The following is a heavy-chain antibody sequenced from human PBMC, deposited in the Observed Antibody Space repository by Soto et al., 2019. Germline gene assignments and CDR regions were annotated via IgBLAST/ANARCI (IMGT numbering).Heavy chain of an antibody. CDR2: ISGSDDST. Sequence: EVQLLESGGGLVQPGESLRLSCAASGFTFSSYAMSWVRQAPGKGLEWVSVISGSDDSTYYADSVEGRFTISRDNSKNTQYLQMNSLRAEDTAVYYCAKRSSSSTFDYWGQGTLVTVSS. V-gene: IGHV3-23*01. CDR3: AKRSSSSTFDY. D-gene: IGHD6-6*01. CDR1: GFTFSSYA. J-gene: IGHJ4*02.